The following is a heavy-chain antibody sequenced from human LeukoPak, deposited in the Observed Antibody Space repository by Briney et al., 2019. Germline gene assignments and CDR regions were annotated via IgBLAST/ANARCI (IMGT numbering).Heavy chain of an antibody. V-gene: IGHV3-23*01. CDR2: ICGHGISI. CDR1: GFTFSNYA. Sequence: GGSLRLSCEASGFTFSNYAMSWVRQAPGKGLEWVSGICGHGISIYYADSVRGRFTISRDSSKNTLYLQMNSLRADDTAVYYCAKERGHPLPNYHMDVWGKGTTVTVSS. D-gene: IGHD4/OR15-4a*01. CDR3: AKERGHPLPNYHMDV. J-gene: IGHJ6*03.